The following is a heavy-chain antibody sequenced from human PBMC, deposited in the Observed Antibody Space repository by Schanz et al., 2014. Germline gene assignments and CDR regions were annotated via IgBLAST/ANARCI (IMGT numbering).Heavy chain of an antibody. J-gene: IGHJ4*02. CDR3: AKDRGDGYSNGIFQY. V-gene: IGHV3-23*04. CDR2: INGNGGIT. D-gene: IGHD5-18*01. Sequence: VQLVESGGDLVKPGGSLRLSCAASGFTFTNYAMTWVRQAPGKGLEWVSAINGNGGITYYADSVKGRFTISRDNSKNTLYLLMNSLRAEDTAVYYCAKDRGDGYSNGIFQYWGLGTLVTVSS. CDR1: GFTFTNYA.